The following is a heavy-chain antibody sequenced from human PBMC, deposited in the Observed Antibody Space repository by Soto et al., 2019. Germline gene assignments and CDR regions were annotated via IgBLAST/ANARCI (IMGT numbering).Heavy chain of an antibody. V-gene: IGHV3-53*01. CDR1: GVSVSSNH. CDR2: IYNGRNT. J-gene: IGHJ6*02. D-gene: IGHD3-3*01. Sequence: PGGSLRLCCEACGVSVSSNHMTWVRKAPGMGLEYVAVIYNGRNTYHADSVKGRFTISRDISKNTLYLQMNSLRAEDTAVYYCATGRPRENDVWSGFLGGDYFYYGMDVWGQGTTVTVSS. CDR3: ATGRPRENDVWSGFLGGDYFYYGMDV.